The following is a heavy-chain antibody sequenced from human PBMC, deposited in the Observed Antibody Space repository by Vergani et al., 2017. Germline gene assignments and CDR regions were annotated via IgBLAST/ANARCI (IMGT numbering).Heavy chain of an antibody. CDR1: GFTFNNAW. Sequence: EVQLVESGGGLVKPGGSLRLSCAASGFTFNNAWMSWVRQAPGKGLEWVGRIKSKIDGGTTDYAAPVKGRFTISRDDSKNTLYLQMNSLKTEDTAVYYCTTDHYYYYYMDVWGIGTTVTVSS. V-gene: IGHV3-15*01. CDR2: IKSKIDGGTT. CDR3: TTDHYYYYYMDV. J-gene: IGHJ6*03.